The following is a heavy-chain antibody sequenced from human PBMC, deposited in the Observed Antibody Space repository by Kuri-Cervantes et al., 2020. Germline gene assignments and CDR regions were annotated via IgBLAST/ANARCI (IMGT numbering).Heavy chain of an antibody. CDR2: IYYSGST. V-gene: IGHV4-59*01. J-gene: IGHJ3*02. CDR1: GGSISSYY. CDR3: ARTNDAFDI. Sequence: GSLRLSCTVSGGSISSYYWSWIRQPPGKGLEWIGYIYYSGSTNYNPSLESRVTISVDTSKNQFSLKLSSVTAADTAVYYCARTNDAFDIWGQGTMVTVSS.